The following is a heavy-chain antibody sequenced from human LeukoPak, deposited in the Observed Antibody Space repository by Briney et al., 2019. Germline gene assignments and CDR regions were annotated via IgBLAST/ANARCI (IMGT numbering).Heavy chain of an antibody. CDR2: IYYRGST. J-gene: IGHJ4*02. CDR3: ARLYGNFQNYYDC. Sequence: SETLSLTCTVSGGSISSISYYWGWIRQPPGKGLEGIGHIYYRGSTFYNPSLRGRVTISVDTSKNHFSVKLTSVTTADTAVYYCARLYGNFQNYYDCWGQGTLVTVSS. V-gene: IGHV4-39*07. CDR1: GGSISSISYY. D-gene: IGHD1-7*01.